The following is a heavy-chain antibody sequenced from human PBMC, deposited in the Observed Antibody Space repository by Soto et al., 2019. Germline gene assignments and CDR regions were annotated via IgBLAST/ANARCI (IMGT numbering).Heavy chain of an antibody. CDR2: ISSDGSNK. V-gene: IGHV3-30-3*01. CDR3: ARDPSRIVVNNWFDP. D-gene: IGHD3-22*01. CDR1: GFTFSSYA. J-gene: IGHJ5*02. Sequence: QVHLVESGGGVVQPGRSLRLSCAASGFTFSSYAVHWVRQAPGKGLEWVAVISSDGSNKYYADSVKGRFTISRDNSKSTLYLQMNSLRDEDTAVYYCARDPSRIVVNNWFDPWGQGTLVIVSS.